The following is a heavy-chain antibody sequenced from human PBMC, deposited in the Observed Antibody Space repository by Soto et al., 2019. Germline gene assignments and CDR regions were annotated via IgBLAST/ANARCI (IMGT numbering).Heavy chain of an antibody. V-gene: IGHV3-13*01. D-gene: IGHD6-13*01. CDR3: AKDNGREQQLVQGWFDS. J-gene: IGHJ5*01. Sequence: PGGSLRLSCAASGFTFSSYDMHWVRQATGKGLEWVSAIGTAGDTYYPGSVKGRFTISRENAKNSLYLQMNSLRAGDTALYYCAKDNGREQQLVQGWFDSWGQRTPVTVSS. CDR2: IGTAGDT. CDR1: GFTFSSYD.